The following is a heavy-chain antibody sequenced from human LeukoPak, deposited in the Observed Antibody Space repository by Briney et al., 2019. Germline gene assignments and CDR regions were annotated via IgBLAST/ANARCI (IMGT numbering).Heavy chain of an antibody. J-gene: IGHJ4*02. CDR1: GFTFSSYA. Sequence: GGSLRLSCAASGFTFSSYAMSWVRQAPGQGLEWVSAISGSGGSTYYADSVKGRFTISRDNSKNTLYLQMNSLRAEDTAVYYCAGAMVSNPGYWGQGTLVTVSS. CDR3: AGAMVSNPGY. CDR2: ISGSGGST. V-gene: IGHV3-23*01. D-gene: IGHD5-18*01.